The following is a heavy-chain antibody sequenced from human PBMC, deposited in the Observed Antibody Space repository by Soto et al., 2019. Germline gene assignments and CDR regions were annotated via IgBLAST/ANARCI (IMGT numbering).Heavy chain of an antibody. J-gene: IGHJ6*03. V-gene: IGHV4-34*01. CDR2: INHSGNT. CDR1: GGSFSGYY. D-gene: IGHD3-9*01. CDR3: ASQGLPYFDWSPTPLYYMDV. Sequence: SETLSLTCAVYGGSFSGYYWSWILQPPWKGLEWIGEINHSGNTNYNPSLKSRVTISVDKSKNQFSLKLSSVTAADTAVYYCASQGLPYFDWSPTPLYYMDVWGKGTTVTVSS.